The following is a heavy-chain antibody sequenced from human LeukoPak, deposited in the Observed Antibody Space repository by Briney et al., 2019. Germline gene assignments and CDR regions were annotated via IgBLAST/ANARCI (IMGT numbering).Heavy chain of an antibody. Sequence: GGSLRLSCAASGFTFSSQAMSWVRQAPGKGLEWVSSISKSGGDSTNYADSVKGRFTISRDNSKNTLYLQMNSLRAEDTALYYCANRAWLEQWGQGTLVTVSS. J-gene: IGHJ4*02. CDR2: ISKSGGDST. D-gene: IGHD5-12*01. V-gene: IGHV3-23*01. CDR1: GFTFSSQA. CDR3: ANRAWLEQ.